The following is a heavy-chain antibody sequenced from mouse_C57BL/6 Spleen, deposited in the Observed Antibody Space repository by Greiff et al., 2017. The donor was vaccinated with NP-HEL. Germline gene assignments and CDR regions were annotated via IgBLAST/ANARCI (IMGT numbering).Heavy chain of an antibody. CDR2: IYPSDSET. D-gene: IGHD2-13*01. CDR1: GYTFTSYW. Sequence: VQLQQPGAELVRPGSSVKLSCKASGYTFTSYWMDWVKQRPGQGLEWIGNIYPSDSETHYNQQFKDKATLTVDKSSSTAYMQLSSLTSEDSAVYYCAREGGLGLAMDYWGQGTSVTVSS. V-gene: IGHV1-61*01. CDR3: AREGGLGLAMDY. J-gene: IGHJ4*01.